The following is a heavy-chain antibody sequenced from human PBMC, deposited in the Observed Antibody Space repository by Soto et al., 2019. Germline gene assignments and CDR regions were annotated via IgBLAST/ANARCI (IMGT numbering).Heavy chain of an antibody. D-gene: IGHD6-13*01. V-gene: IGHV2-26*01. J-gene: IGHJ5*02. CDR1: GFSLSNARMG. CDR2: IFSNDEK. Sequence: SGPTLENPTETLTLTCTVSGFSLSNARMGVSWIRQPPGKALEWLAHIFSNDEKSYSTSLKSRLTISKDTSKSQVVLTMTNMDPVDTATYYCARGAAAGTNGNWFDPWGQGTLVTVSS. CDR3: ARGAAAGTNGNWFDP.